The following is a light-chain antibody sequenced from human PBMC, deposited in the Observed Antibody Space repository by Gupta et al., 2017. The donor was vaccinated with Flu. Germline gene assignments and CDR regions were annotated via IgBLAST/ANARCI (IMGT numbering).Light chain of an antibody. J-gene: IGKJ2*01. Sequence: DVVMTQSPLSLPVTPGEPASISCRSSLSLLNTDGNNYLSWFLQRPGQPPQLLMYFSSYRPTEVPDRFNGSGSGSDFTLHITRVETEDVGTFYCMQGLQTPHTFGQGTKLEIK. CDR2: FSS. CDR1: LSLLNTDGNNY. CDR3: MQGLQTPHT. V-gene: IGKV2-28*01.